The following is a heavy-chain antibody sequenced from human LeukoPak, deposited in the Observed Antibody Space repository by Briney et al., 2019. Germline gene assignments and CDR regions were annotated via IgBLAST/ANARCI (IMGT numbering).Heavy chain of an antibody. Sequence: SQTLSLTCTVSGGSISSGDYYWTWTRQPPGKGLEWIGYIYYSGSTYYNPSLKSRLTISVDTSKKQFSLKLTSVTAADTAVYFCARGVGSSWYGDWGQGTLVTVSS. CDR3: ARGVGSSWYGD. D-gene: IGHD6-13*01. CDR2: IYYSGST. V-gene: IGHV4-30-4*01. CDR1: GGSISSGDYY. J-gene: IGHJ4*02.